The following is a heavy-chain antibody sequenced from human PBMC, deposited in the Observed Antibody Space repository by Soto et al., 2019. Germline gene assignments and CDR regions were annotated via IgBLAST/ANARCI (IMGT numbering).Heavy chain of an antibody. CDR3: ASGSPLDIVVVVAALFI. CDR1: GYTFTIYA. Sequence: GASLKVSCKASGYTFTIYAMHWVRQAPGQRLEWMGWINAGNGNTKYSQKFQGRVTITRDTSASTAYMELSSLRSEDTAVYYCASGSPLDIVVVVAALFIWGQGTMVTVSS. D-gene: IGHD2-15*01. V-gene: IGHV1-3*01. J-gene: IGHJ3*02. CDR2: INAGNGNT.